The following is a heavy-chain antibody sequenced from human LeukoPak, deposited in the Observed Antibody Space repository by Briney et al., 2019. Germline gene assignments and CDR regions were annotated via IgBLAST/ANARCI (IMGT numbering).Heavy chain of an antibody. V-gene: IGHV3-7*01. J-gene: IGHJ6*03. CDR2: IKQDGSEK. Sequence: GGSLRLSCAASGFTFSSYWMSWARQAPGKGLEWVANIKQDGSEKYYVDSVKGRFTISRDNAKNSLYLQMNSLRAEDTAVYYCARDTPSMYQLGTKYYYYMDVWGKGTTVTVSS. CDR1: GFTFSSYW. D-gene: IGHD2-2*01. CDR3: ARDTPSMYQLGTKYYYYMDV.